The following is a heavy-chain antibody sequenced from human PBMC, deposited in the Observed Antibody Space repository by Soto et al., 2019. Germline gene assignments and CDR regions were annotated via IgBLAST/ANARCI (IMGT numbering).Heavy chain of an antibody. CDR3: TTDHMAVAGYYYYYGMDV. D-gene: IGHD6-19*01. V-gene: IGHV3-15*01. CDR1: GFTFSNAW. J-gene: IGHJ6*02. CDR2: IKSKTDGGAT. Sequence: PGGSLRLSCAASGFTFSNAWMSWVRQAPGKGLEWVGRIKSKTDGGATDYAAPVKGRFTISRDDSKNTLYLQMNSLKTEDTAVYYCTTDHMAVAGYYYYYGMDVWGQGTTVTVSS.